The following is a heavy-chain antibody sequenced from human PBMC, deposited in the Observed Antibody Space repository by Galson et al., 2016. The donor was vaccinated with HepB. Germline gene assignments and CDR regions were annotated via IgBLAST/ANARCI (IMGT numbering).Heavy chain of an antibody. CDR3: ARDRNFKLTWIQLRKRGTGDEFDY. CDR2: TYYRSKWYN. Sequence: CAISGDSVSSNSVAWNWIRQSPSRGLEWLGRTYYRSKWYNDYAVSVKSRITINPDTSKNQFSLQLNSVTPEDTALYYCARDRNFKLTWIQLRKRGTGDEFDYWGQGTLVTVSS. CDR1: GDSVSSNSVA. V-gene: IGHV6-1*01. D-gene: IGHD5-18*01. J-gene: IGHJ4*02.